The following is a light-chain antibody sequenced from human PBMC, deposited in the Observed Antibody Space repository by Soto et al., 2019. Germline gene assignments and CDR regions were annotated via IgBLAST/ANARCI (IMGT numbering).Light chain of an antibody. J-gene: IGKJ4*01. CDR2: DTS. CDR3: QQCNKWPLT. CDR1: QSVTSH. V-gene: IGKV3-15*01. Sequence: EIVSTRSPATLSVSPLERSTLFARASQSVTSHLAWYEQRPGQAPRLLIYDTSTLATGVPARISGSGSGTEFTLTISSLQSEDFATYYCQQCNKWPLTFGGGTKVDI.